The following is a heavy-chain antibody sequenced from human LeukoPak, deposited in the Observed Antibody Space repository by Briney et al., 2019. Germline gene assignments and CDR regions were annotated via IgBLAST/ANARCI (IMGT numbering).Heavy chain of an antibody. D-gene: IGHD1-1*01. Sequence: GESLKISCKSSGFSFTSYWIGWVRQTPGKGLECMGIIYPGDSDVKYNPSFQGQVTISVDKSINTASLQWRGLKASDTAIYYCARRVQQGDASDIWGQGTMVIVSS. CDR2: IYPGDSDV. J-gene: IGHJ3*02. CDR3: ARRVQQGDASDI. CDR1: GFSFTSYW. V-gene: IGHV5-51*01.